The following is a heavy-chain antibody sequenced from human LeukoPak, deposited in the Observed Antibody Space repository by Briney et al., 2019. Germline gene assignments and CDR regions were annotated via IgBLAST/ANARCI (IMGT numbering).Heavy chain of an antibody. D-gene: IGHD2-2*02. CDR2: IRYDGSNK. CDR3: AKDEGFCSSTSCYKDY. Sequence: PGGSLRLSCGASGFPFSSSGMHWVRQAPGKGLEWVAFIRYDGSNKYYADSVEGRFTISRDNSKNTLYLQMNSLRAEDTAVYYCAKDEGFCSSTSCYKDYWGQGTLVSVSS. CDR1: GFPFSSSG. V-gene: IGHV3-30*02. J-gene: IGHJ4*02.